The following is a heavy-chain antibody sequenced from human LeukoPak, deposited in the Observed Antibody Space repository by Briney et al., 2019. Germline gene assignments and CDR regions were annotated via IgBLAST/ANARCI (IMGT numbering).Heavy chain of an antibody. J-gene: IGHJ4*02. D-gene: IGHD6-19*01. CDR2: IYTSGST. V-gene: IGHV4-61*02. CDR3: ARSVRGWLDY. CDR1: GGSISSGSYY. Sequence: PSETLSLTCTVSGGSISSGSYYWSWIRQPAGKGLEWIGRIYTSGSTNYNPSLKSRVTISVDTSKNQFSLKLSSVTAADTAVYYCARSVRGWLDYWGQGTLVTVSS.